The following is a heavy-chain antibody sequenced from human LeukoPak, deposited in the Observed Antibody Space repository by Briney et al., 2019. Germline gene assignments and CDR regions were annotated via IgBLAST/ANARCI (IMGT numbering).Heavy chain of an antibody. J-gene: IGHJ4*02. Sequence: PGGSLRLSCAAPGFTFSNPWMSWVRRAPGKGLEWVGRIRSKTDGGTADYAAPVKDRIIISRDDSKNTLYLQMNSLKNEDTAVYYCTTGTYWGQGTLVTVSS. CDR1: GFTFSNPW. CDR2: IRSKTDGGTA. V-gene: IGHV3-15*01. CDR3: TTGTY.